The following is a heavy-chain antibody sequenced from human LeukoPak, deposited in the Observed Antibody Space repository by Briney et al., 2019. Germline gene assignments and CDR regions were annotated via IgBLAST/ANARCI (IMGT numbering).Heavy chain of an antibody. CDR2: IYYSGST. Sequence: SETLSLTCTVSGGSISSSSYYWGWIRQPPGKGLEWIGSIYYSGSTYYSPSLKSRVTISVDTSKNQFSLKLSSVTAADTAVYYCARDRVVTFPYYYYYGMDVWGQGTTVTVSS. CDR3: ARDRVVTFPYYYYYGMDV. CDR1: GGSISSSSYY. D-gene: IGHD4-23*01. V-gene: IGHV4-39*07. J-gene: IGHJ6*02.